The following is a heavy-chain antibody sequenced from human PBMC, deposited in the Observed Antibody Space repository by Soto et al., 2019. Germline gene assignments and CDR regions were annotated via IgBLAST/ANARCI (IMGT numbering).Heavy chain of an antibody. D-gene: IGHD2-2*01. CDR3: VRKYPGTRPLDY. J-gene: IGHJ4*01. CDR1: GFTFNSYA. V-gene: IGHV3-23*01. Sequence: PGWSLRLSCAASGFTFNSYAMNWVRQAPGKGLAWVSAIGTDGNTYYANSVKGRFTISRDNSRTTLYLQMNSLRVEDTALYYCVRKYPGTRPLDYWGQGTLVTVSS. CDR2: IGTDGNT.